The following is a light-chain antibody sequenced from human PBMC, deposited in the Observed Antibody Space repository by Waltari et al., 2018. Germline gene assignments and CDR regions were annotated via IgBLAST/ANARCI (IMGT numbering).Light chain of an antibody. J-gene: IGKJ4*01. CDR2: DTY. CDR3: QQRKNWPVT. Sequence: ETVLTQSPATLSLSPGERATLSCRASQSVQNYLAWYQQRPGQAPRLLIYDTYARVSGIPARFSGGGSDTDFTLTISSLEPEDFAVYYCQQRKNWPVTFGGGTKVDIK. V-gene: IGKV3-11*01. CDR1: QSVQNY.